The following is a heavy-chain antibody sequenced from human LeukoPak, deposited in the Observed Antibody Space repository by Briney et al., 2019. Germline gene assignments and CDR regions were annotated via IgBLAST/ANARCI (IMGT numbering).Heavy chain of an antibody. CDR2: ISASGTT. Sequence: SETLSLTCIVSGDSFSSYQWSWVRQPAGKGLEWIGRISASGTTNSNPALKSRVTMSVDSSKKQFSLNLSSVTAADTAVYYCARAASGDAVDYYGSGRRFYSYYMDVWGRGTTVTISS. CDR1: GDSFSSYQ. CDR3: ARAASGDAVDYYGSGRRFYSYYMDV. J-gene: IGHJ6*03. D-gene: IGHD3-10*01. V-gene: IGHV4-4*07.